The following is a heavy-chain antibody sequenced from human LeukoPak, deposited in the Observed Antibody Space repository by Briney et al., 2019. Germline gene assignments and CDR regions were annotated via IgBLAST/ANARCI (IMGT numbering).Heavy chain of an antibody. J-gene: IGHJ4*02. Sequence: PSETLSLTCTVSGCSTTSNYYWGWIRQSPGRGLEWIGSIYYSGSTYYNPSLKSRVTMSLDTSKNQFSLKLSSVTAADTAVYYCARSELLWFGGVNSGFDYWGRGTLVTVSS. D-gene: IGHD3-10*01. CDR2: IYYSGST. V-gene: IGHV4-39*07. CDR1: GCSTTSNYY. CDR3: ARSELLWFGGVNSGFDY.